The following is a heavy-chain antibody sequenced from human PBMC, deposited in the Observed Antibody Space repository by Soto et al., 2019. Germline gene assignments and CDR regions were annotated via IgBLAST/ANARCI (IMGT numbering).Heavy chain of an antibody. V-gene: IGHV4-34*01. D-gene: IGHD6-13*01. CDR2: INHSGST. Sequence: PSETLSLTCAVYGGSFSGYYWSWIRQPPGKGLEWIGEINHSGSTNYNPSLKSRVTISVDTSKNQFSLKLSSVTAADTAVYYCARVVSSSSSSSDYYYYGMDVWGQGTTVTVS. J-gene: IGHJ6*02. CDR3: ARVVSSSSSSSDYYYYGMDV. CDR1: GGSFSGYY.